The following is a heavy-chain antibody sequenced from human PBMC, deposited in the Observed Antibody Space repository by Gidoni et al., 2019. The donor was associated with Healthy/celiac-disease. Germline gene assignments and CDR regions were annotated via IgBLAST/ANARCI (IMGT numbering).Heavy chain of an antibody. D-gene: IGHD3-22*01. CDR1: GFTFSSYA. CDR2: ISGSGGST. CDR3: AKDSVIGSSGYYDLTNPDY. J-gene: IGHJ4*02. Sequence: EVQLLESGGGLVQPGGSLRLSCAASGFTFSSYAMSWVRQAPGKGLEWVSAISGSGGSTYYADSVKGRFTISRDNSKNTLYLQMNSLRAEDTAVYYCAKDSVIGSSGYYDLTNPDYWGQGTLVTVSS. V-gene: IGHV3-23*01.